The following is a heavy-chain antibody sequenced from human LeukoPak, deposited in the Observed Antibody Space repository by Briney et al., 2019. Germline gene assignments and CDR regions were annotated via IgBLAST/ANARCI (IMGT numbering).Heavy chain of an antibody. D-gene: IGHD1-26*01. CDR3: ARDTVGATMGFDY. V-gene: IGHV3-23*01. CDR1: GFTFSSYA. J-gene: IGHJ4*02. CDR2: ITGSGGST. Sequence: GGSLRLSCAASGFTFSSYAMSWVRRAPGKGLEWVSAITGSGGSTYYADSVKGRFTISRDNAKNSLYLQMNSLRAEDTAVYYCARDTVGATMGFDYWGQGTLVTVSS.